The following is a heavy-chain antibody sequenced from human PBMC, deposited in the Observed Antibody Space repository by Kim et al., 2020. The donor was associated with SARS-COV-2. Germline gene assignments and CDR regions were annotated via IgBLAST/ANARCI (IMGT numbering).Heavy chain of an antibody. D-gene: IGHD3-22*01. Sequence: SGPTLVNPTQPLTLTCTFSGFSLSTSGMCVSWIRQPPGKALEWLALIDWDDDKYYSTSLKTRLTISKDTSKNQVVLTMTNMDPVDTATYYCARTPYYYDSSGYPGMGAFDIWGQGTMVTVSS. CDR1: GFSLSTSGMC. CDR3: ARTPYYYDSSGYPGMGAFDI. CDR2: IDWDDDK. J-gene: IGHJ3*02. V-gene: IGHV2-70*01.